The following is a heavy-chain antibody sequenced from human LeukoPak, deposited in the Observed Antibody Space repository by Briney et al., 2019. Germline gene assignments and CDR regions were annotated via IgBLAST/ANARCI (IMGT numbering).Heavy chain of an antibody. Sequence: SETLSLTCAVYGGSFSGYYWSWIRQPPGKGLEWIGEINHSGSTNYIPSLKSRVTISVDTSKNQFPLKLSSVTAADTAVYYCARGPTSGYSSSWYANYYYGMDVWGQGTTVTVSS. CDR3: ARGPTSGYSSSWYANYYYGMDV. D-gene: IGHD6-13*01. V-gene: IGHV4-34*01. CDR2: INHSGST. CDR1: GGSFSGYY. J-gene: IGHJ6*02.